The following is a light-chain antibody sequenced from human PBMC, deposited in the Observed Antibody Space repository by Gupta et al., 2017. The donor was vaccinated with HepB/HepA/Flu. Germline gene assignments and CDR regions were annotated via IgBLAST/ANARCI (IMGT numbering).Light chain of an antibody. J-gene: IGLJ2*01. CDR1: TSNIGRNT. Sequence: QSVLTQPPSASGTPRQRVTISCFGCTSNIGRNTVNWYQQLPATAPKLLIYSNNQRPSGVPDRLSGSKSGTSASLAISGLQSEDEADYYCAAWDDSLNAVLFGGGTKLTVL. CDR2: SNN. CDR3: AAWDDSLNAVL. V-gene: IGLV1-44*01.